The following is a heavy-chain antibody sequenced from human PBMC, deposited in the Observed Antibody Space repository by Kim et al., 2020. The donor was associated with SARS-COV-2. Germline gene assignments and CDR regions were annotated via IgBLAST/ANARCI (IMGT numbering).Heavy chain of an antibody. CDR2: IYPGDSDT. J-gene: IGHJ6*02. Sequence: GESLKISCKCSGYSFTSYWIGWVRQMPGKGLEWMGIIYPGDSDTRYRQSFQGQATISADKSISTAYLQWSSLKASDTAMYYCARQDIFCSSTSCYTPRADFYYRMDVWGQGTTVTVSS. D-gene: IGHD2-2*02. CDR3: ARQDIFCSSTSCYTPRADFYYRMDV. V-gene: IGHV5-51*01. CDR1: GYSFTSYW.